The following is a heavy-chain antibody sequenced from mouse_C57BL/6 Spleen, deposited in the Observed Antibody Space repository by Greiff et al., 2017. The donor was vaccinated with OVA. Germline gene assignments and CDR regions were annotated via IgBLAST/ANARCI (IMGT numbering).Heavy chain of an antibody. V-gene: IGHV2-6*03. CDR1: GFSLTSYG. CDR3: ARRGSNPYAMDY. CDR2: IWSDGST. D-gene: IGHD2-5*01. J-gene: IGHJ4*01. Sequence: VMLVESGPGLVAPSQSLSITCTVSGFSLTSYGVHWVRQPPGKGLEWLVVIWSDGSTTYNTALKSRLSISKDNSKSQVFLKMNRLQTDDTAMYYCARRGSNPYAMDYWGQGTSVTVSS.